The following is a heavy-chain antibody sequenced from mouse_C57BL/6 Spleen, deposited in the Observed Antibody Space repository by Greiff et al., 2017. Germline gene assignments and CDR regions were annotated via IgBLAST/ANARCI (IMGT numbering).Heavy chain of an antibody. J-gene: IGHJ4*01. D-gene: IGHD2-1*01. CDR2: ISYDGSN. Sequence: DVQLVESGPGLVKPSQSLSLTCSVTGYSITSGYYWNWIRQFPGNKLEWMGYISYDGSNNYNPSLKNRISITRDTSKNQFFLKLNSVTTEDTATYYCAGDGNYGYAMDYWGQGTSVTVSS. CDR1: GYSITSGYY. V-gene: IGHV3-6*01. CDR3: AGDGNYGYAMDY.